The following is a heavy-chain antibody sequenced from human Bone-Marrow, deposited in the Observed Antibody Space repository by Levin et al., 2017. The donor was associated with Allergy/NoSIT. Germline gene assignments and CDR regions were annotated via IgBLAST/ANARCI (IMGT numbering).Heavy chain of an antibody. D-gene: IGHD5-24*01. CDR1: GFTVSSHY. J-gene: IGHJ2*01. CDR2: IYSGSNT. V-gene: IGHV3-53*01. Sequence: GESLKISCAASGFTVSSHYMSWVRQAPGKGLEWVSVIYSGSNTYYADSVKGRFTVSRDNSKNTLYLQMNSLRAEDTAVYYCARDRGDGFNPTWYFDLWGRGTLVTVSS. CDR3: ARDRGDGFNPTWYFDL.